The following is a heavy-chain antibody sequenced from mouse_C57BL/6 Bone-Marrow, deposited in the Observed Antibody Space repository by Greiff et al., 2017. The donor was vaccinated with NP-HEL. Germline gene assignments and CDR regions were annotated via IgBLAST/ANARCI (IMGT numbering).Heavy chain of an antibody. V-gene: IGHV1-64*01. Sequence: QVQLQQPGAELVKPGASVKLSCKASGYTFTSYWMHWVKQRPGQGLEWIGMIHPNSGSTNYNEKFKSKATLTVDKSSSTAYMQLSSLTSEDSAVYYCARSARQLRLWCAYWGQGTLVTVSA. CDR3: ARSARQLRLWCAY. J-gene: IGHJ3*01. CDR1: GYTFTSYW. CDR2: IHPNSGST. D-gene: IGHD3-2*02.